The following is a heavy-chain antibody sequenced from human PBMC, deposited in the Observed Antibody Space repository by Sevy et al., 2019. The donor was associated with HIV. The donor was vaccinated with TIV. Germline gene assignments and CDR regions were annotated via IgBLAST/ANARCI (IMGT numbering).Heavy chain of an antibody. D-gene: IGHD6-13*01. V-gene: IGHV3-7*01. CDR3: ARDRSSNSWTGMDV. CDR2: IKQDGSEK. J-gene: IGHJ6*02. Sequence: GGSLRLSCAASGFTFSSYWMSWVRQAPGKGLEWVANIKQDGSEKYYVDSVKGRFTISRDNSKNTLYLQMNSLRAEDTAVYYCARDRSSNSWTGMDVWGQGTTVTVSS. CDR1: GFTFSSYW.